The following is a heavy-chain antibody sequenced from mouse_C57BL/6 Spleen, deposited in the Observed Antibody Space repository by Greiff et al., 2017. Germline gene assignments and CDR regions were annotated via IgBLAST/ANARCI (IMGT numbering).Heavy chain of an antibody. CDR3: TSTMVTRFDY. CDR2: IDPETGGT. V-gene: IGHV1-15*01. CDR1: GYTFTDYE. D-gene: IGHD2-2*01. Sequence: VKVVESGAELVRPGASVTLSCKASGYTFTDYEMHWVKQTPVHGLEWIGAIDPETGGTAYNQKFKGKAILTADKSSSTAYMELRSLTSEDSAVYYCTSTMVTRFDYWGQGTTLTVSS. J-gene: IGHJ2*01.